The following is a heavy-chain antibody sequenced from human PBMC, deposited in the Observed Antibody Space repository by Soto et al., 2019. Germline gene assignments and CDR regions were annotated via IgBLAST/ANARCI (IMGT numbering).Heavy chain of an antibody. CDR1: GVCFTRHS. Sequence: WGSRSLYSSASGVCFTRHSPNWYRQAPGKGLEWVSAISSSGGATYYADSVKGRFTISRDNSKNTLFLQLNSLRAEDTAVYYCAKDSLLIAVAGPFDYWGQGTLVTVSS. V-gene: IGHV3-23*01. D-gene: IGHD6-19*01. CDR3: AKDSLLIAVAGPFDY. J-gene: IGHJ4*02. CDR2: ISSSGGAT.